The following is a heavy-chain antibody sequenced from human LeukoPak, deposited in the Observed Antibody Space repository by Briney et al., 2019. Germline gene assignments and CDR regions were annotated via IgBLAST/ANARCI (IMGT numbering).Heavy chain of an antibody. J-gene: IGHJ4*02. Sequence: SETLSLTCTVSGGSLSSYYRTWIRQPPGKGLEWIGYIYYSGTTNYNPSLKSRVTMSVDTSKNQFSLKLNSVTAADTAVYYCARSGTLTGYLYWGQGALVTVSS. V-gene: IGHV4-59*01. CDR1: GGSLSSYY. D-gene: IGHD3-9*01. CDR2: IYYSGTT. CDR3: ARSGTLTGYLY.